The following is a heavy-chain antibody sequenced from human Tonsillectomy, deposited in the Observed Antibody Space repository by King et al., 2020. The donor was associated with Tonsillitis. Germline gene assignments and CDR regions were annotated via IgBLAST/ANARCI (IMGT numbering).Heavy chain of an antibody. CDR2: IIWNSGTI. Sequence: VQLVESGGALVQPGRSLRLSCAASGFSFDDYAMHWVRQAPGKGLEWVSGIIWNSGTIVYAVSVKGRFTISRDNAKNFLYLQMNSLRAEDTALYYCTKDPDYYDSSTSWGQGTLVTVSS. CDR1: GFSFDDYA. J-gene: IGHJ4*02. V-gene: IGHV3-9*01. CDR3: TKDPDYYDSSTS. D-gene: IGHD3-22*01.